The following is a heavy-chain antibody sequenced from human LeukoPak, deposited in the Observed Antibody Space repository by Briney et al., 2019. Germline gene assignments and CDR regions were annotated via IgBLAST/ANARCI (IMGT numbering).Heavy chain of an antibody. J-gene: IGHJ4*02. D-gene: IGHD3-3*01. Sequence: GGSLRLSCAASGFTFSSYAMSWVRQAPGKGLEWVSGLSGSGGSTYYADSVKGRFTISRDNSKNTLYLQMNSLRAEDTAVYYCAKDGFRDFWSGYSQSGYYFDYWGQGTLVTVSS. CDR2: LSGSGGST. V-gene: IGHV3-23*01. CDR1: GFTFSSYA. CDR3: AKDGFRDFWSGYSQSGYYFDY.